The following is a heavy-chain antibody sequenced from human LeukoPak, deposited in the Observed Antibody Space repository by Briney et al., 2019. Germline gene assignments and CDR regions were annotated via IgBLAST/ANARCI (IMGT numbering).Heavy chain of an antibody. CDR1: GNSISNTYY. V-gene: IGHV4-38-2*01. Sequence: SETLPLTRAVSGNSISNTYYWGWIRRPPGKELEWIGSIYNSGSTHYNPSLKSRVTISVDTSKNQFSLKLSSVTAADTAVYYCARNSSGNYFDYWGQGTLVTVSS. CDR3: ARNSSGNYFDY. J-gene: IGHJ4*02. D-gene: IGHD1-26*01. CDR2: IYNSGST.